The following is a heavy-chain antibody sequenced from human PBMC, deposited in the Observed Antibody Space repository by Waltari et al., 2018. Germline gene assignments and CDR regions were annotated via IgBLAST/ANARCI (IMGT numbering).Heavy chain of an antibody. CDR1: GYYFSDYW. Sequence: EVQLVQSGAEVKKPGESLTISCEASGYYFSDYWIGWVRQMPGKGLEWVAIIYPRDSDTRYSPSFQGQVNISADKSSNTAYLQWGSLKASDTAMYFCGRGRAVDLIDYWGQGTLVTVSS. D-gene: IGHD3-9*01. CDR3: GRGRAVDLIDY. CDR2: IYPRDSDT. V-gene: IGHV5-51*01. J-gene: IGHJ4*02.